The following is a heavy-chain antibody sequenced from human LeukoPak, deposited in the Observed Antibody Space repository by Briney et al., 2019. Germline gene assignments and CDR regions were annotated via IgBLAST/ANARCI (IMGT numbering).Heavy chain of an antibody. CDR1: GFIFSSYA. Sequence: GGSLRLSCAASGFIFSSYAMNWVRQAPGKGLEWVSSISGSGSYIHYADSMKGRFTISRDNAKKSVYLHMSRLRAEDTAVYYCARGLGSGDYGANAFDFWGRGTTVSVS. CDR2: ISGSGSYI. J-gene: IGHJ3*01. V-gene: IGHV3-21*01. CDR3: ARGLGSGDYGANAFDF. D-gene: IGHD4-17*01.